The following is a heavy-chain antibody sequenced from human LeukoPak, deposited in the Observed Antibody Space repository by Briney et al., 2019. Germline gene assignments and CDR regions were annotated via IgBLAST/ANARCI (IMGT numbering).Heavy chain of an antibody. J-gene: IGHJ3*02. CDR2: ISSSSSYI. V-gene: IGHV3-21*01. Sequence: PGGSLRLSCAASGFTFSSYSMNWVRQAPGKGLEWVSSISSSSSYIYYADSVKGRFTISRDNAKNSLYLQMNSLRAEDTAVYYCARGLGYCSGGSCYGDDIWGQGIMVTVSS. CDR3: ARGLGYCSGGSCYGDDI. CDR1: GFTFSSYS. D-gene: IGHD2-15*01.